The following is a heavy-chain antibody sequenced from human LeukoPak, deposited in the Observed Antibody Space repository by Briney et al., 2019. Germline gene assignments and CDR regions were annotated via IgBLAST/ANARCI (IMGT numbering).Heavy chain of an antibody. Sequence: SLKVSCKASGGTFSSYAISWVRQAPGQGLEWMGGIIPIFGTANYAQKFQGRVTITADESTSTAYMELSSLRSEDTVVYYCASVNRGYFDYWGQGTLVTVSS. CDR3: ASVNRGYFDY. CDR1: GGTFSSYA. D-gene: IGHD1-14*01. V-gene: IGHV1-69*01. J-gene: IGHJ4*02. CDR2: IIPIFGTA.